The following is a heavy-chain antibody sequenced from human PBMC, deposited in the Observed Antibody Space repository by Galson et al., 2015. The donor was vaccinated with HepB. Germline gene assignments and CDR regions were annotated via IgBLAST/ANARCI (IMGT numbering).Heavy chain of an antibody. CDR2: IYTSGST. D-gene: IGHD2-2*01. Sequence: ETLSLTCTVSGGSISSYYWSWIRQPAGKGLEWIGRIYTSGSTNYNPSLKSRVTMSVDTSKNQFSLKLSSVTAADTAVYYCAREYCSSTSCPEWFDPWGQGTLVTVSS. CDR3: AREYCSSTSCPEWFDP. CDR1: GGSISSYY. J-gene: IGHJ5*02. V-gene: IGHV4-4*07.